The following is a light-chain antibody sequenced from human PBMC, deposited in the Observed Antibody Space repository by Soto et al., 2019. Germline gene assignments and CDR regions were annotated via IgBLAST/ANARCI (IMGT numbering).Light chain of an antibody. V-gene: IGLV1-51*01. J-gene: IGLJ2*01. Sequence: QSVLTQPPSVSAAPGQKVTISCSGSSSNIGNNHVSWYQQLPGTAPKLLIYDNYKRPSGIPDRFSGSKSGTSATLGITGLQTGDDTGLRTGDEADYYCATWDSSLSAVVFGGGTQLTVL. CDR1: SSNIGNNH. CDR3: ATWDSSLSAVV. CDR2: DNY.